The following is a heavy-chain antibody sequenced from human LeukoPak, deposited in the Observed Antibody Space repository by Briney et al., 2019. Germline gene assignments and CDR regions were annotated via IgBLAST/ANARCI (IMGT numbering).Heavy chain of an antibody. Sequence: SETLSLTCTVSGGSISSYYWSWIRQPPGKVLEWIGYIYYSGSTNYNPSLKSRVTISVDTSKNQFSLKLSSVTAADTAVYYCAREYNSDYYYYYMDVWGKGTTVTISS. CDR3: AREYNSDYYYYYMDV. V-gene: IGHV4-59*01. CDR2: IYYSGST. J-gene: IGHJ6*03. CDR1: GGSISSYY. D-gene: IGHD5-24*01.